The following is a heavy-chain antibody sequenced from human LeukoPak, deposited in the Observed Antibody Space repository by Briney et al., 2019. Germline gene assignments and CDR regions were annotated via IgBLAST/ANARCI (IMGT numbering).Heavy chain of an antibody. V-gene: IGHV4-34*01. J-gene: IGHJ6*02. Sequence: TGGSLRLSCAGSGFTFSNSWMHWVRQPPGKGLEWIGEINHSGSTNYNPSLKSRVTISVDTSKSQFSLKLSSVTAADTAVYYCARGPGGYGPQDYYYGMDVWGQGTTVTVSS. D-gene: IGHD5-12*01. CDR2: INHSGST. CDR1: GFTFSNSW. CDR3: ARGPGGYGPQDYYYGMDV.